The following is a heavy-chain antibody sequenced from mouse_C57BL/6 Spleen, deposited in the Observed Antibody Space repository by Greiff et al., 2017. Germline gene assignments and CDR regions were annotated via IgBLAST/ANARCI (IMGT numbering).Heavy chain of an antibody. J-gene: IGHJ4*01. D-gene: IGHD2-4*01. V-gene: IGHV1-4*01. CDR3: ARRGDYDYAMDY. Sequence: QVQLQQSGAELARPGASVKMSCKASGYTFTSYTMHWVKQRPGQGLEWIGYINPSSGYTKYNQKFKDKATLTADKSSSTAYMQLSSLTSEDSAVYYCARRGDYDYAMDYWSQGTSVTVSS. CDR1: GYTFTSYT. CDR2: INPSSGYT.